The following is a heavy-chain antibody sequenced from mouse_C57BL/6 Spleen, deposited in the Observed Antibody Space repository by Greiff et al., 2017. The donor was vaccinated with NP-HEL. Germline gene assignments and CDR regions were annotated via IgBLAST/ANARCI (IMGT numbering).Heavy chain of an antibody. D-gene: IGHD3-3*01. CDR2: IYPGDGDT. CDR1: GYAFSSSW. Sequence: VQLQQSGPELVKPGASVKISCKASGYAFSSSWMNWVKQRPGKGLEWIGRIYPGDGDTNYNGKFKGKATLTADKSSSTAYMQLSSLTSEDSAVYFWARGDEGFAYWGQGTLVTVSA. CDR3: ARGDEGFAY. J-gene: IGHJ3*01. V-gene: IGHV1-82*01.